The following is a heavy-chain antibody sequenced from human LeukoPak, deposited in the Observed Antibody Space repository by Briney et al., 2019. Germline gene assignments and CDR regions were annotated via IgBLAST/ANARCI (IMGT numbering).Heavy chain of an antibody. Sequence: SSETLSLTCTVSGGSISSGDYYWSWIRQPPGKGLEWIGYIYYSGSTNYDPSLKSRVTISVDTSKNQFSLKLSSVTAADTAVYYCARAQGLLDSSSWYAFDYWGQGTLVTVSS. CDR2: IYYSGST. CDR3: ARAQGLLDSSSWYAFDY. V-gene: IGHV4-61*08. D-gene: IGHD6-13*01. J-gene: IGHJ4*02. CDR1: GGSISSGDYY.